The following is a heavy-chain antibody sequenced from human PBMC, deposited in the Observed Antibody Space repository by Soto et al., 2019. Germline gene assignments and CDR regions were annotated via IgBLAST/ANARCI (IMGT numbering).Heavy chain of an antibody. D-gene: IGHD3-16*02. J-gene: IGHJ4*02. CDR3: AKDPDRYDYVWGTYRHIDH. CDR1: GFTFSSYA. CDR2: ISTSGGRP. Sequence: EVQLLESGGGLVQPGGSLRLSCAASGFTFSSYAMSWVRQAPGKGLEWVSAISTSGGRPYYADSVKGRFTILRDNSKNTLYLQMNSLRVEDTAVYYCAKDPDRYDYVWGTYRHIDHWGQGTLVTVSS. V-gene: IGHV3-23*01.